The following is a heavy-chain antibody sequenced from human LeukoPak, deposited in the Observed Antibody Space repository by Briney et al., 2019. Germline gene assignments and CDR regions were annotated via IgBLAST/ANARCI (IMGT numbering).Heavy chain of an antibody. Sequence: PSETLSLTCTVSGGSISSYYWSWIRQPPGKGLEWIGYIYYSGSTNYNPSLKSRVTISVDTSKNQFSLKLSSVTAADTALYYCAREGYAGFGELPKDFDYWGQGTLVTVSS. CDR2: IYYSGST. D-gene: IGHD3-10*01. V-gene: IGHV4-59*01. CDR3: AREGYAGFGELPKDFDY. CDR1: GGSISSYY. J-gene: IGHJ4*02.